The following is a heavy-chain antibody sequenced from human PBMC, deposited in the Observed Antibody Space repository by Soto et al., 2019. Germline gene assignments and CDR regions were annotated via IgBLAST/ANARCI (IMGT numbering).Heavy chain of an antibody. V-gene: IGHV1-18*01. Sequence: QVQLVQSGGEVKKPGASVKVSCKASGYTFTIYGINWVRQAPGQGLEWMGWISPDNGNTNYAQKLQGRVTMTTDTSTSKASMELRSLRSDDTAVYYCASALGYSGYAGMDVWGQGTTVTVSS. CDR3: ASALGYSGYAGMDV. D-gene: IGHD5-12*01. CDR1: GYTFTIYG. J-gene: IGHJ6*02. CDR2: ISPDNGNT.